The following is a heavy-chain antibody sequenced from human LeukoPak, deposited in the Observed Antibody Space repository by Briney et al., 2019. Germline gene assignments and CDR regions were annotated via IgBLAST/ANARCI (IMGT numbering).Heavy chain of an antibody. V-gene: IGHV4-34*01. CDR1: GGSFSGYY. Sequence: KTSETLSLTCAVYGGSFSGYYWSWIRQPPGKGLEWIGEINHSGSTNYNPSLKSRVTISVDTSKNQFSLKLSSVTAADTAVYYCARDPVVMTTVTNGDQVRGSYNDYWGQGTLVTVSS. D-gene: IGHD4-11*01. CDR3: ARDPVVMTTVTNGDQVRGSYNDY. J-gene: IGHJ4*02. CDR2: INHSGST.